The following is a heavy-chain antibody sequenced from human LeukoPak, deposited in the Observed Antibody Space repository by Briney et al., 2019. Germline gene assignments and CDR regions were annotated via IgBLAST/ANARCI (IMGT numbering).Heavy chain of an antibody. Sequence: KASETLSLTCTVSGGSISSYYWSWIRQPPGKGLEWIGYIYYSGSTNYNPSLKSRVTISVDTSKNQFSLKLSSVTAADTAVYYCARSIAARPFFDYWGQGTLVTVSP. J-gene: IGHJ4*02. D-gene: IGHD6-6*01. CDR2: IYYSGST. V-gene: IGHV4-59*01. CDR1: GGSISSYY. CDR3: ARSIAARPFFDY.